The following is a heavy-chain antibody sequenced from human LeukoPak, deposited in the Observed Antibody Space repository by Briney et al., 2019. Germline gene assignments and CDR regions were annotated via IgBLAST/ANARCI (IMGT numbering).Heavy chain of an antibody. Sequence: ASVKVSCKASGYTFTGDYMQWVRQAPGQGLEWMGWINPNSGGTNYAQKFQGRVTMTRDTSISTAYMELSRLRSDDTAVYFCARDHCVSSGYYEDYYYGMDVWGRGTTVTVSS. CDR1: GYTFTGDY. J-gene: IGHJ6*02. CDR2: INPNSGGT. CDR3: ARDHCVSSGYYEDYYYGMDV. V-gene: IGHV1-2*02. D-gene: IGHD6-25*01.